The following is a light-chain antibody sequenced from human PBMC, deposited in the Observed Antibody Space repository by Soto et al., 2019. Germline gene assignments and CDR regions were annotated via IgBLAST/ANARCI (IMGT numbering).Light chain of an antibody. V-gene: IGLV2-14*03. CDR2: DVS. J-gene: IGLJ1*01. CDR3: SSNKSRSTYV. CDR1: SSDIGGYNY. Sequence: QSALTQPASVSGSPGQSITISCTGTSSDIGGYNYVSWYQQHPGKAPKLMIYDVSNRPSGVSNRFSGSKSGNTASLTISGLQAEYEADSYCSSNKSRSTYVFGTGSKVPVL.